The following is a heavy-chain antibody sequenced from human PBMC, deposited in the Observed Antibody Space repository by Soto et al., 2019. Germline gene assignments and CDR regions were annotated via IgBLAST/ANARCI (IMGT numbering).Heavy chain of an antibody. Sequence: PSETLFLTCAVSGGSISSGGYSWRWIRQPPGKGLEWIGYMYHSGSTYYNPSLKSRVTISIDRSKNQFSLKLSSVTAADTAVYYCARSQTTVNSYDYWGQGTLVTVSS. CDR2: MYHSGST. J-gene: IGHJ4*02. V-gene: IGHV4-30-2*01. CDR1: GGSISSGGYS. D-gene: IGHD4-17*01. CDR3: ARSQTTVNSYDY.